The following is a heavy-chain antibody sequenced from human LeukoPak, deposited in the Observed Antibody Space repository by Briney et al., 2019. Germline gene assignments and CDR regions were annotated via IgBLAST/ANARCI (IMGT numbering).Heavy chain of an antibody. CDR3: ARAGGAARPIDY. V-gene: IGHV3-21*01. CDR1: GFTFSSYS. D-gene: IGHD6-6*01. CDR2: ISSSSSYI. Sequence: GGSLTLSCAASGFTFSSYSMNWLRQAPGKGLEWVSSISSSSSYIYYADSVKGRFTISRDNAKNSLYLQMNSLSAEDTAVYYCARAGGAARPIDYWGQGTLVTVSS. J-gene: IGHJ4*02.